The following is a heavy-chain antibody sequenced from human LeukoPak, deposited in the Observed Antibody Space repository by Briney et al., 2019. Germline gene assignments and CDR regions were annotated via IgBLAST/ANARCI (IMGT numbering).Heavy chain of an antibody. CDR2: ISYDGSNK. Sequence: GGSLRLSCAASGFTFSSYAMHWVRQAPGKGLEWVAVISYDGSNKYYADSVKGRFTISRDNAKNSLYLQMNSLSAEDTAVYYCAREGSIAAAGILFDYWGQGTLVTVSS. CDR1: GFTFSSYA. V-gene: IGHV3-30*07. CDR3: AREGSIAAAGILFDY. J-gene: IGHJ4*02. D-gene: IGHD6-13*01.